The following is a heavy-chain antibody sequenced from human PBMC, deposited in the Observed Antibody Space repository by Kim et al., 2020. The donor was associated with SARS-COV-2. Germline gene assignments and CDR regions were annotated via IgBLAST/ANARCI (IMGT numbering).Heavy chain of an antibody. CDR3: ARGRVVWRTRYYFDY. D-gene: IGHD3-16*01. J-gene: IGHJ4*02. CDR1: GGSFSGYY. CDR2: INHSGST. V-gene: IGHV4-34*01. Sequence: SETLSLTCAVYGGSFSGYYWSWIRQPPGKGLEWIGEINHSGSTNYNPSLKSRVTISVDTSKNQFSLKLSSVTAADTAVYYCARGRVVWRTRYYFDYWGQGTLVTVSS.